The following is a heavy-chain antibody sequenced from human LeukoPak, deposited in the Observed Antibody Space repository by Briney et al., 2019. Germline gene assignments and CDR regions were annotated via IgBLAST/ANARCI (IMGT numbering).Heavy chain of an antibody. V-gene: IGHV4-30-2*01. CDR3: ARDNPWNWFDP. CDR1: GDPISSGGWY. J-gene: IGHJ5*02. Sequence: SETLSLTCTVSGDPISSGGWYWSWLRQPPGQGLEWIGYIYHSGSTSYNPSLKSRLTISVDRSRNQFSLNLASVTAADTAIYYCARDNPWNWFDPWGQGTLVTVSS. CDR2: IYHSGST.